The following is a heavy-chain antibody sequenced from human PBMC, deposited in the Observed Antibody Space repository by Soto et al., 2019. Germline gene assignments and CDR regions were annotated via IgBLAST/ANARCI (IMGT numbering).Heavy chain of an antibody. Sequence: GGSLRLSCTASGFTFGDYAMSWFRQAPGKGLEWVGFIRSKAYGGTTEYAASVKGRFTISRDDSKSIAYLQMNSLKTEDTAVHYCTRSEWELPDYYYYYGMDVWGQGTTVTVSS. CDR3: TRSEWELPDYYYYYGMDV. D-gene: IGHD1-26*01. J-gene: IGHJ6*02. V-gene: IGHV3-49*03. CDR2: IRSKAYGGTT. CDR1: GFTFGDYA.